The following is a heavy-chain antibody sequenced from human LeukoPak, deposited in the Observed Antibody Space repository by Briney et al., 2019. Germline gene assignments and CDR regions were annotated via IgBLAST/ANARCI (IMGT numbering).Heavy chain of an antibody. CDR1: GGSISSGSYY. CDR2: IYTSGST. CDR3: ARVWWELRGFDC. J-gene: IGHJ4*02. D-gene: IGHD1-26*01. Sequence: PSETLSLTCTVSGGSISSGSYYWSWIRQPAGKGLEWIGRIYTSGSTNYNPSLKSRVTISVDTSKNQFSLKLSSVTAADTAVYYCARVWWELRGFDCWGQGTLVTVSS. V-gene: IGHV4-61*02.